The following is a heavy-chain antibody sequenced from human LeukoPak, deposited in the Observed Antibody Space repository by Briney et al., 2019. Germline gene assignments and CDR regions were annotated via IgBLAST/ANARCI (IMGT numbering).Heavy chain of an antibody. CDR3: ARDGGDIVATMDAFDI. CDR2: IKQDGSEK. J-gene: IGHJ3*02. CDR1: GFTFSNAW. Sequence: GGSLRLSCAASGFTFSNAWMSWVRQAPGKGLEWVANIKQDGSEKYYVDSVKGRFTISRDNAKNSLYLQMNSLRAEDTAVYYCARDGGDIVATMDAFDIWGQGTMVTVSS. V-gene: IGHV3-7*01. D-gene: IGHD5-12*01.